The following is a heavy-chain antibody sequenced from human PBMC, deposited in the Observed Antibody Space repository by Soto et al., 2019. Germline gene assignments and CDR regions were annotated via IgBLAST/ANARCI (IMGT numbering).Heavy chain of an antibody. D-gene: IGHD4-17*01. CDR3: GREVMDYGGNRNWFDP. V-gene: IGHV1-3*01. J-gene: IGHJ5*02. Sequence: ASVKVSCKASGYTFTRYAMHWVLQAPGQRLEWMGWINAGNGNTNYAQKLQGGVTMTTDTSTSTAYMELRSLRSDDTAVYYCGREVMDYGGNRNWFDPWGQGTLVTVSS. CDR2: INAGNGNT. CDR1: GYTFTRYA.